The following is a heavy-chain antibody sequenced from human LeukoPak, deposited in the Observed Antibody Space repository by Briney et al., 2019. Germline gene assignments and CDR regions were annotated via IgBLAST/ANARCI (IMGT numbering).Heavy chain of an antibody. CDR1: GGSFSGYY. CDR3: VRGSYDFWSGYYTKGHFDY. J-gene: IGHJ4*02. D-gene: IGHD3-3*01. V-gene: IGHV4-34*01. Sequence: SETLSLTCAVYGGSFSGYYWSWVRQPPGKGLEGIGEINHSGSTNYNPSLESRVTISVDTSKNQFSLKLSSVTAADTAVYYCVRGSYDFWSGYYTKGHFDYWGQGTLVTVSS. CDR2: INHSGST.